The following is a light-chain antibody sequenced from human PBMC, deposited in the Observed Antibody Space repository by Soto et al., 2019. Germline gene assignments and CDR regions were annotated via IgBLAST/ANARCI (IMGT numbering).Light chain of an antibody. Sequence: EIVMTQSPATLSVSPGERATLSCRASQSIFTNLAWYQQKPGQAPRLLIYGASTRATGIPARFSGSGFGTDFTLTISSLQSEDFAVYYCQQYNNWPPLTFGGGTKVEIK. CDR1: QSIFTN. CDR2: GAS. CDR3: QQYNNWPPLT. V-gene: IGKV3-15*01. J-gene: IGKJ4*01.